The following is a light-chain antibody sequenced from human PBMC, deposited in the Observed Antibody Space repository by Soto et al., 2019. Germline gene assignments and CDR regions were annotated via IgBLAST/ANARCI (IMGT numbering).Light chain of an antibody. J-gene: IGKJ2*01. CDR1: QGIGTW. V-gene: IGKV1-5*01. CDR2: DAS. Sequence: DIQMTQSPSTLSASVGDRVTITCRASQGIGTWLAWYQQKPGKAPNLLIYDASSLESGAPSRFSGSGSGAEFTLTISSLQPDDSATYYCQQYNSYSGTFGQGTKLQIK. CDR3: QQYNSYSGT.